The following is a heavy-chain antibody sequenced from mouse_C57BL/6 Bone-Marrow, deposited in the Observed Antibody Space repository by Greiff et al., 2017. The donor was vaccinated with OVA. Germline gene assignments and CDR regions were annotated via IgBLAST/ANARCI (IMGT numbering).Heavy chain of an antibody. V-gene: IGHV5-17*01. CDR2: ISSGSSTI. J-gene: IGHJ3*01. Sequence: EVQLVESGGGLVKPGGSLKLSCAASGFTFSDYGMHWVRQAPEKGLEWVAYISSGSSTIYYADTVKGRFTISRDNAKNTLFLQMTSLRSEDTAMYYCARVTFYYYGSSPFAYWGQGTLVTVSA. CDR3: ARVTFYYYGSSPFAY. D-gene: IGHD1-1*01. CDR1: GFTFSDYG.